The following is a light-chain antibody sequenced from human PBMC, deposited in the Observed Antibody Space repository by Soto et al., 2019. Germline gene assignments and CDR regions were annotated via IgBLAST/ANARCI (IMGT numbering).Light chain of an antibody. CDR3: QQYSTSPPS. J-gene: IGKJ2*01. Sequence: EIVLTQSPGTLSLSPGERVTLSCRASESVSSGYVGWYQQKPGQAPRLVIFGARSRATVIPDRFRGSGAGTDFTHTISSLQPEDFAVYYCQQYSTSPPSFGQGTKLDIK. V-gene: IGKV3-20*01. CDR2: GAR. CDR1: ESVSSGY.